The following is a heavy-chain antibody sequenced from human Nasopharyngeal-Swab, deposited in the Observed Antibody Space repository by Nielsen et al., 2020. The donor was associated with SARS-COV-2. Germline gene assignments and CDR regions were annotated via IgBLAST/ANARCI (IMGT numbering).Heavy chain of an antibody. CDR3: ARDLWAGDSVSNKYYYYYGMDV. CDR2: INPNSGGT. CDR1: GYTFTGYY. V-gene: IGHV1-2*04. Sequence: ASVKVSCKASGYTFTGYYMHWVRQAPGQGLEWMGWINPNSGGTNYAQKFQGWVTMTRDTSISTAYMELSRLRSDDTAVYYCARDLWAGDSVSNKYYYYYGMDVWGQGTTVTVSS. D-gene: IGHD5/OR15-5a*01. J-gene: IGHJ6*02.